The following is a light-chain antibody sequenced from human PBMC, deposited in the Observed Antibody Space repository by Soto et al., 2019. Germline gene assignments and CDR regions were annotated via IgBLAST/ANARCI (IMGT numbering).Light chain of an antibody. CDR2: ELS. CDR3: MQPLQIPLT. CDR1: QSLMHTDGKTQ. Sequence: DILMTQSPLSLSVTPGQSASISCKSSQSLMHTDGKTQLYWYLQRTGQPPQLLIYELSNRFSGVTDRFSGSGSGTDFSLKNSRVEAEDAGVSYCMQPLQIPLTGGGGTKVEI. J-gene: IGKJ4*01. V-gene: IGKV2D-29*01.